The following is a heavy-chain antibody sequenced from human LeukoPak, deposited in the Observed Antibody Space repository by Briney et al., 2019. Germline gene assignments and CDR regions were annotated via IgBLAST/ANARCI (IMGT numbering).Heavy chain of an antibody. Sequence: PSETLSLTCTVSGGSISSSGYYWGWIRQPPGKGLEWIGSIYYSGSTYYNPSLKSRVTISVDTSKNQFSLKLSSVTAADTAVYYCARRRLGMGWFDPWGQGTLVTVSS. D-gene: IGHD1-14*01. CDR1: GGSISSSGYY. J-gene: IGHJ5*02. V-gene: IGHV4-39*01. CDR2: IYYSGST. CDR3: ARRRLGMGWFDP.